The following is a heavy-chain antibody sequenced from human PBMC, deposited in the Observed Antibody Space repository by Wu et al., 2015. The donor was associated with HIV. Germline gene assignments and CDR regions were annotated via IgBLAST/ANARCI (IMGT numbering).Heavy chain of an antibody. D-gene: IGHD3-10*01. J-gene: IGHJ5*02. V-gene: IGHV1-69*11. CDR3: ARGLFGEFYFVHGLNP. CDR1: GDAFKNYA. CDR2: FFPFVRTT. Sequence: QVLLVQSGAEVKKPGSSVKVSCKASGDAFKNYALDWVRQAPGQGLEWVGRFFPFVRTTKYAPKFQGRVTITADESTSTAYMELSRLRSDDTAVYYCARGLFGEFYFVHGLNPWGQGTLLTVSS.